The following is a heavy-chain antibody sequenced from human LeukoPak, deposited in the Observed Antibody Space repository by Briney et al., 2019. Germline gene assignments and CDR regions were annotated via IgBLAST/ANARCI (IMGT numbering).Heavy chain of an antibody. CDR1: GFTFSDYY. V-gene: IGHV3-11*06. J-gene: IGHJ4*02. Sequence: PGGSLRLSCAASGFTFSDYYMSWIRQAPGKGLEWVSYISSSSSYTNYADSVKGRFTISRDNAKNSLYLQMNSLRAEDTAVYYCARKYGLGSYSLDYWGQGTLVTVSS. D-gene: IGHD3-10*01. CDR2: ISSSSSYT. CDR3: ARKYGLGSYSLDY.